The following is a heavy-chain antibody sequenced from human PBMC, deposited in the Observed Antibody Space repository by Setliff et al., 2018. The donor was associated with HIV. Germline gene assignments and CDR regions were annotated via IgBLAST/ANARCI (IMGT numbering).Heavy chain of an antibody. CDR2: IYPSDSDS. D-gene: IGHD5-12*01. J-gene: IGHJ6*03. V-gene: IGHV5-51*01. Sequence: PGESLKISCRGFGYNFNNYWIDWVRQMPGKGLEWMGTIYPSDSDSRYSPSFQGQVTISADKSTNTAYLQWGTLKASDTATYYCTRHPLRPGISQYYFFYYMDVWGKGTTVTVSS. CDR1: GYNFNNYW. CDR3: TRHPLRPGISQYYFFYYMDV.